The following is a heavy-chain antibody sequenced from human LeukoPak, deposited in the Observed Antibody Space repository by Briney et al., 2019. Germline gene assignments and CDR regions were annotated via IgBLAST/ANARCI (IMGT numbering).Heavy chain of an antibody. J-gene: IGHJ6*04. CDR1: GYTFTDYY. CDR2: INPNSGVT. D-gene: IGHD2-21*02. V-gene: IGHV1-2*02. Sequence: ASVKVSCKASGYTFTDYYIHWVRQAPGQGLEWMGWINPNSGVTNYAQKFQGRVTMTRDTSITTAYMELSRLRSDDTAVYYCARDNREVRGGDCFDVWGKGTTVTVSS. CDR3: ARDNREVRGGDCFDV.